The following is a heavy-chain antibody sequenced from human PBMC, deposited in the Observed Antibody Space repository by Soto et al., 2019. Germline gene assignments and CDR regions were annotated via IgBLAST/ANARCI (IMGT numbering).Heavy chain of an antibody. Sequence: SETLSLTCTVSGGSISSGGYYWSWIRQHPGKGLEWIGYIYYSGSTYYNPSLKSRVTISVDTSKNQFSLKLSSVTAADTAVYYCARDPNYGDYGRVYFDYWGQGTLVTVSS. J-gene: IGHJ4*02. V-gene: IGHV4-31*03. CDR2: IYYSGST. D-gene: IGHD4-17*01. CDR1: GGSISSGGYY. CDR3: ARDPNYGDYGRVYFDY.